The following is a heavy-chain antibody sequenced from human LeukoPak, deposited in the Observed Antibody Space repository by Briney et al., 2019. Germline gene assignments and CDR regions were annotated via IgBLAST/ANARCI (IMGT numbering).Heavy chain of an antibody. J-gene: IGHJ4*02. D-gene: IGHD6-13*01. CDR3: AKDGEGAIYSSSWYPGYYFDY. Sequence: PGGSLRLSCAASGFTFSSYAMSWVRQAPGKGLEWVSAISGSGGSTYYADSVKGRFTISRDNSKNTLYLQMNSLRAEDTAVYYCAKDGEGAIYSSSWYPGYYFDYWGQGTLVTVSS. CDR1: GFTFSSYA. CDR2: ISGSGGST. V-gene: IGHV3-23*01.